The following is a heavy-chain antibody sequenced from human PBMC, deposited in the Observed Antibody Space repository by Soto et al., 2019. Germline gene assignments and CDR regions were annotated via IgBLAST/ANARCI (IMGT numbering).Heavy chain of an antibody. Sequence: QVQLVQSGAEVKKPGASVKVSCKASGYTFTSYDINWVRQATGQGREWMGWMNPNSGNTGYAQKFQGRGTMTRNTSISTAYMELRSLRSEDTAVDYCARTFGFGYIARYYYYYGMDVWGQGTTVTVSS. CDR1: GYTFTSYD. D-gene: IGHD5-12*01. V-gene: IGHV1-8*01. J-gene: IGHJ6*02. CDR3: ARTFGFGYIARYYYYYGMDV. CDR2: MNPNSGNT.